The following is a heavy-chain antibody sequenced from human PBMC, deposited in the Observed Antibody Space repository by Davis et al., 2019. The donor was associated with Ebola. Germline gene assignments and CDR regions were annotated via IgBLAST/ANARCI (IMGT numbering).Heavy chain of an antibody. CDR3: AKDQYDGRDPTGPTDN. J-gene: IGHJ4*02. Sequence: GESLKISCAVSGLTFSSCAMSWVRQAPGKGLEWVSGMSASGYSTHYADSVKGRFTISRDNSKNKLYLQMDSLRADDTAVYYCAKDQYDGRDPTGPTDNWGQGTRVTVSS. D-gene: IGHD4-11*01. V-gene: IGHV3-23*01. CDR2: MSASGYST. CDR1: GLTFSSCA.